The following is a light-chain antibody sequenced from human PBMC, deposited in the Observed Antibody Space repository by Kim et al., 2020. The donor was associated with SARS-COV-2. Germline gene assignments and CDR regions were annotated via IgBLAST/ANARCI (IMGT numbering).Light chain of an antibody. V-gene: IGKV3-15*01. CDR3: QQYNDWPYT. CDR1: QSVNSN. CDR2: GAS. Sequence: SVSAGERAPLSCRASQSVNSNLAWYQQKYGQAPRLLIYGASTRATGIPARFGGSGSGSEFSLTISSLESEDFAVYYCQQYNDWPYTFGQGTKLEI. J-gene: IGKJ2*01.